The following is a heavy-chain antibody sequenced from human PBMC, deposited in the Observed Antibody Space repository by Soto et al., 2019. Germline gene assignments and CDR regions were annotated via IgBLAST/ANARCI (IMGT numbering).Heavy chain of an antibody. J-gene: IGHJ4*02. CDR3: AGGYSYGGHSFDY. D-gene: IGHD5-18*01. CDR2: IIPILGIA. Sequence: QVQLVQSGAEVKKPGSSVKVSCKASGGTFSSYTISWVRQAPGQGLEWMGRIIPILGIANYAQKFQGRVTITADKSTSTAYMELSSLRSEDTAVYYCAGGYSYGGHSFDYWCQGTLVTVSS. CDR1: GGTFSSYT. V-gene: IGHV1-69*02.